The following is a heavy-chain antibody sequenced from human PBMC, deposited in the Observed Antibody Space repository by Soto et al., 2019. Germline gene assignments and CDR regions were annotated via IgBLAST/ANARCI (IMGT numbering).Heavy chain of an antibody. CDR2: IIPILGIA. Sequence: ASVKVSCKASGGTFSSYTISWVRQAPGQGLEWMGRIIPILGIANYAQKFQGRVTITADKSTSTAYMELSSLRSEDTAVYYCARDYNIVATDDAFDIWGQGTMVTVSS. V-gene: IGHV1-69*04. J-gene: IGHJ3*02. CDR3: ARDYNIVATDDAFDI. CDR1: GGTFSSYT. D-gene: IGHD5-12*01.